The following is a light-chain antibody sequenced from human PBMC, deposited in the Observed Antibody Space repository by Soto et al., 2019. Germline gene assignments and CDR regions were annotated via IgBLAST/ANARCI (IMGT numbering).Light chain of an antibody. V-gene: IGKV3-20*01. Sequence: EVVFTHSRGTLSLSQCERATLSFRASQSVSSYLAWYQQKPGQAPRLLIYDASNRATGIPARFSGSGSGTDFTLTISRLEPEDFAVYYCQQYGSSPTFGQGTRLEI. CDR2: DAS. CDR3: QQYGSSPT. CDR1: QSVSSY. J-gene: IGKJ5*01.